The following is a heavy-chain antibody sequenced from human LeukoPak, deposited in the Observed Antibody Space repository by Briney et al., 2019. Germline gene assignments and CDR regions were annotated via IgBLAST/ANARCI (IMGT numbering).Heavy chain of an antibody. V-gene: IGHV3-33*01. CDR2: IWYDGSNK. CDR3: ARDSKASFDY. J-gene: IGHJ4*02. Sequence: GRSLRLSCAASGFTFSSYGTRWVRQAPGKGLEWVAVIWYDGSNKYYADSVKGRFTISRDNSKNTLYLQMNSLRAEDTAVYYCARDSKASFDYWGQGTLVTVSS. CDR1: GFTFSSYG.